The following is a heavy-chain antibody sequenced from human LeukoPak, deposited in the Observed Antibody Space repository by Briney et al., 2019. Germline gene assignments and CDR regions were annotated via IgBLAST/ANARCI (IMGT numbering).Heavy chain of an antibody. Sequence: ASVKVSCKASGYTFTSYDINWVRQATGQGPEWMGWMNPNSGNTGYAQKFQGRVTMTRNTSISTAYMELSSLTSEDTAVYFCARRYKNVVVPGYYMDVWGKGTTVTVSS. CDR2: MNPNSGNT. V-gene: IGHV1-8*01. D-gene: IGHD2/OR15-2a*01. J-gene: IGHJ6*03. CDR3: ARRYKNVVVPGYYMDV. CDR1: GYTFTSYD.